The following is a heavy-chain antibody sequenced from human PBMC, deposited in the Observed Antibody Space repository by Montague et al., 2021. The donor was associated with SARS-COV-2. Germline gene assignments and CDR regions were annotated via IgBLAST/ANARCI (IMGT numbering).Heavy chain of an antibody. CDR2: ISYSEST. V-gene: IGHV4-59*01. CDR1: GGSISSYY. J-gene: IGHJ6*02. Sequence: SETLSLTCTVSGGSISSYYWSWIRQPPGRGLQWIGYISYSESTYYNPSLKRPVTISGATSKNHFTLRLCSVTAADTAVYYWANFRRTQLLCGTLYYGVDVWGQGTTVTVSS. CDR3: ANFRRTQLLCGTLYYGVDV. D-gene: IGHD2-2*01.